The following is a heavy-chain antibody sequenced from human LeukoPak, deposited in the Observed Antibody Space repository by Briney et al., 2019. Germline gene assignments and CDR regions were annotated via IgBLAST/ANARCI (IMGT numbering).Heavy chain of an antibody. CDR2: ISYDGSNK. CDR3: AKGRGGDRKYYFDY. D-gene: IGHD2-21*02. Sequence: PGGSLRLSCAASGFTFSSNGMHWVRQAPGQGLEWVAVISYDGSNKYYADSVKGRFTISRDNSKNTLYLQMNSLRAEDTAVYYCAKGRGGDRKYYFDYWGQGTLVTVSS. J-gene: IGHJ4*02. V-gene: IGHV3-30*18. CDR1: GFTFSSNG.